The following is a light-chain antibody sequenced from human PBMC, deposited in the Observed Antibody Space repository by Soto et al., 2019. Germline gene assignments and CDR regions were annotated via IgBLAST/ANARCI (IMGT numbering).Light chain of an antibody. CDR2: DAS. CDR1: QSVSSSY. V-gene: IGKV3-20*01. Sequence: EIVLTQSPGTLSLSPGERVTLSCRASQSVSSSYLAWYQQKPGQAPRLLIYDASSRATGIPDRFSGSGSGTDFILTISRLEPEDFAVYYCQQYVTSPRTFGQGTKVEIK. J-gene: IGKJ1*01. CDR3: QQYVTSPRT.